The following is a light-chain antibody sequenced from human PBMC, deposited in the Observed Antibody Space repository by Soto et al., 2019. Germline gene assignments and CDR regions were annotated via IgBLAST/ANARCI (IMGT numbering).Light chain of an antibody. CDR2: DAS. Sequence: EIVLTESPATLSLSPGERATLSCRASQSVSSYLAWYQQKPGQAPRLLIYDASNRATGIPARFSGSGSGTDFTLTISSLEPEDFAVYYCQQYASTRWTFGQGTKVDIK. CDR1: QSVSSY. V-gene: IGKV3-11*01. CDR3: QQYASTRWT. J-gene: IGKJ1*01.